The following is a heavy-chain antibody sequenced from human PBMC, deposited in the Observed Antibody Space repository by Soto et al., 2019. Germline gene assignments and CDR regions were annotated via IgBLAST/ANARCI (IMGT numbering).Heavy chain of an antibody. Sequence: QVQLVESGGGLVQPGRSLRLSCAASGFTFSSYGMHWVRQAPGKGLEWVAVISKDGSNKYYADSVKGRFTIFRDNSKNTLYLQMNSLRAEDTAVYYCAREGTDYYYYGMDVWGQGTTVTVSS. CDR3: AREGTDYYYYGMDV. J-gene: IGHJ6*02. D-gene: IGHD2-8*02. V-gene: IGHV3-30*03. CDR1: GFTFSSYG. CDR2: ISKDGSNK.